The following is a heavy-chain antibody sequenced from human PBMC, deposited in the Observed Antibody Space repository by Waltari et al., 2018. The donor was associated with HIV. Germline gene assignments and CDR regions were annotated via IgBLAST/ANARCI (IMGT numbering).Heavy chain of an antibody. J-gene: IGHJ6*02. Sequence: EVQLLESGGGLVQPGGSLRLSCAASGFTFSSYAMSWVRQAPGKGLEWVSAISGSGGSTYSADAVKGRFTIARDNSKNTLYLQMNSLRAEDTAVYYCAKDDYHAQPEGHLRFLEWFIPRGMDVWGQGTTVTVSS. CDR3: AKDDYHAQPEGHLRFLEWFIPRGMDV. V-gene: IGHV3-23*01. D-gene: IGHD3-3*01. CDR1: GFTFSSYA. CDR2: ISGSGGST.